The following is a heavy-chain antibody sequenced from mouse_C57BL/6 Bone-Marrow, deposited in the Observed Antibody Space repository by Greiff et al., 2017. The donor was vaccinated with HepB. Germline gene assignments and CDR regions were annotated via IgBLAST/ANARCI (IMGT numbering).Heavy chain of an antibody. CDR1: GYTFTDYY. D-gene: IGHD1-1*01. CDR2: IYPGSGNT. CDR3: ARTYGSSYHYAMDY. V-gene: IGHV1-76*01. Sequence: QVQLKESGAELVRPGASVKLSCKASGYTFTDYYINWVKQRPGQGLEWIARIYPGSGNTYYNEKFKGKATLTAEKSSSTAYMQLSSLTSEDSAVYFCARTYGSSYHYAMDYWGQGTSVTVSS. J-gene: IGHJ4*01.